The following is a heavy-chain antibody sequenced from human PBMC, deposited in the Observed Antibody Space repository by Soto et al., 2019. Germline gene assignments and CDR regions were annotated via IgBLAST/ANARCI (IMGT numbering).Heavy chain of an antibody. J-gene: IGHJ6*02. D-gene: IGHD3-3*01. V-gene: IGHV4-4*07. CDR3: ARDLVNDFWSGYYSPVYYYYGMDV. CDR2: IYTSGST. Sequence: SETLSLTCTVAGGSISSYYWSWIRQPAGKGLEWIGRIYTSGSTNYNPSLKSRVTMSVDTSKNQFSLKLSSVTAADTAVYYCARDLVNDFWSGYYSPVYYYYGMDVWGQGTTVTVSS. CDR1: GGSISSYY.